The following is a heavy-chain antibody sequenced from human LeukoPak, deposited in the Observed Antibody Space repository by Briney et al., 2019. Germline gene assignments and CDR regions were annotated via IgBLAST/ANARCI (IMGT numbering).Heavy chain of an antibody. D-gene: IGHD1-1*01. J-gene: IGHJ4*02. CDR1: GGSFSGYY. Sequence: SETLSLTCAVYGGSFSGYYWSWIRQPPGKGREWIGEINHSGSTNYNPSLKSRVTISVDTSKNQFSLKLSSVTAADTAVYYCARRPQLASQTYIRRYYFDYWGQGTLVTVSS. CDR3: ARRPQLASQTYIRRYYFDY. CDR2: INHSGST. V-gene: IGHV4-34*01.